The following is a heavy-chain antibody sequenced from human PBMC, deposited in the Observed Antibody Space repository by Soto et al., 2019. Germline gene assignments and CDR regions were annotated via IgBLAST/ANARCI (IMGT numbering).Heavy chain of an antibody. V-gene: IGHV1-18*01. CDR2: ISAYNGNT. CDR3: ARDAYYDILTGYYNQNPFDY. CDR1: GYTFTSYG. D-gene: IGHD3-9*01. Sequence: GASVKVSCKASGYTFTSYGISWVRQAPGQGLEWMGWISAYNGNTNYAQKLQGRVTMTTDTSTSTAYMELRSLRSDDTAVYYCARDAYYDILTGYYNQNPFDYWGQGTLVTVSS. J-gene: IGHJ4*02.